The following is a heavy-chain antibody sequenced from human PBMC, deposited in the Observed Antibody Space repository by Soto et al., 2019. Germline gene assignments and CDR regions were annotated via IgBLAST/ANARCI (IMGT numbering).Heavy chain of an antibody. CDR3: ARGPYYYYYMDV. CDR2: ISAYNGNT. V-gene: IGHV1-18*01. Sequence: ASVKVSCKASGYTFTSYGISWVRQAPGQGLEWMGWISAYNGNTNYAQKLQGRVTMTRNTSITTAYMELSSLRSEDTAVYYCARGPYYYYYMDVWGKGTTVTVSS. CDR1: GYTFTSYG. J-gene: IGHJ6*03.